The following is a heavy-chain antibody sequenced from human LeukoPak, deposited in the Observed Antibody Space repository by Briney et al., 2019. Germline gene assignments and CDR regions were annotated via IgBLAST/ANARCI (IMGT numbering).Heavy chain of an antibody. Sequence: PGGSLRLSCAASGFTFSSYAMSWVRQAPGKGLEWVSAISGSGGSTYYADSVKGRFTISRDNSKNTLYLQMNSLRAEDTAVYYCAKYTTLGVVNPRLYYFDYWGQGTLVTVSS. CDR3: AKYTTLGVVNPRLYYFDY. J-gene: IGHJ4*02. CDR1: GFTFSSYA. D-gene: IGHD3-3*01. V-gene: IGHV3-23*01. CDR2: ISGSGGST.